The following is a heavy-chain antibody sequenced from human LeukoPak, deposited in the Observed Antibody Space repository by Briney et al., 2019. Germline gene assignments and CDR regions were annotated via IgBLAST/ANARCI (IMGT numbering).Heavy chain of an antibody. CDR1: GSTVSSNY. Sequence: GSLRLSCAVSGSTVSSNYMSWVRQAPGKGLEWVSVIYGGGSTYYADSVKGRFTISRDTFENTVDLQMNSLRAEDTAVYYCASWPGGWYGEDSWGQGTLVTVSS. J-gene: IGHJ4*02. CDR3: ASWPGGWYGEDS. D-gene: IGHD6-19*01. V-gene: IGHV3-53*01. CDR2: IYGGGST.